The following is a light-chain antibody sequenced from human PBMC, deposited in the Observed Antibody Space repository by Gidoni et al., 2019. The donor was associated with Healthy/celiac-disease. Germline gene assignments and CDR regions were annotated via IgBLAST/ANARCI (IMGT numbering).Light chain of an antibody. J-gene: IGKJ2*01. Sequence: DIQMTQSPSTLSASVGDRVTITCRASQSISSWLAWYQHKPGKAPKLLIYKASSVESGVQSRFSGSGARKEFTLTISRLHPDDFATYYRQQYNSYSTTFGQGTKLEIK. CDR2: KAS. V-gene: IGKV1-5*03. CDR1: QSISSW. CDR3: QQYNSYSTT.